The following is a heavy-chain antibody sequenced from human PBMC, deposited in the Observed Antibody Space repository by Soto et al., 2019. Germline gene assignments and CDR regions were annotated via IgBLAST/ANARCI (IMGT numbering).Heavy chain of an antibody. CDR1: GFTFSSYG. V-gene: IGHV3-30*18. J-gene: IGHJ6*02. CDR3: AKLGNCISTSCYTLHYGMDV. D-gene: IGHD2-2*02. CDR2: ISYDGSNK. Sequence: SLRLSCAASGFTFSSYGMHWVRQAPGKGLEWVAVISYDGSNKYYADSVKGRFTISRDNSKNTLYLQMNSLRAEDTAVYYCAKLGNCISTSCYTLHYGMDVWGQGTTVTVSS.